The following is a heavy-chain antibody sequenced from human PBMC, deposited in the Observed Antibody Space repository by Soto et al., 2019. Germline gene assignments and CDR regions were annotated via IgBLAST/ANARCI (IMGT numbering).Heavy chain of an antibody. CDR2: VSADGQTP. J-gene: IGHJ2*01. CDR3: AKEASVPSLGEFWYFDL. CDR1: GFSFSNYG. Sequence: EVHLLESGGGLVQPGGSLRLSCAASGFSFSNYGMTWVRKATGKGLEWVSSVSADGQTPYYAECVRGRFTFSRDSSKGTLYLQMDSLRAEDTAVYYCAKEASVPSLGEFWYFDLCGRGTQVTVSS. D-gene: IGHD3-10*01. V-gene: IGHV3-23*01.